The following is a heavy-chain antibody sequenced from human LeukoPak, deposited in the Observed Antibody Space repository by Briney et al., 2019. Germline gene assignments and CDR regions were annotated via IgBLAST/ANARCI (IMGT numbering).Heavy chain of an antibody. D-gene: IGHD3-22*01. CDR3: ARKKGGYYDSSGDAFDI. V-gene: IGHV3-23*01. Sequence: GGSLRLSCVASGFIFRNYAMSWVRQAPGEGLEWVSGISDNGGGTYYADSLKGRFTISRDNSKNTLYLQMNSLRAEDTAVYYCARKKGGYYDSSGDAFDIWGQGTMVTVSS. CDR1: GFIFRNYA. CDR2: ISDNGGGT. J-gene: IGHJ3*02.